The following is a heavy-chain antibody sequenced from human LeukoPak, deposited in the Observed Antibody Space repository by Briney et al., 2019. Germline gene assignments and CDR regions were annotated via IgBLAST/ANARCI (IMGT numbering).Heavy chain of an antibody. D-gene: IGHD6-19*01. J-gene: IGHJ4*02. CDR3: AKDMGSSGWFFDY. CDR2: ISWNSGSI. Sequence: GGSLRLSCAASGFTFDGYAMHWVRQAPGKGLEWVSGISWNSGSIGYADSVKGRFTISRDNAKNSLYLQMNSLRAEDTALYYCAKDMGSSGWFFDYWGQGTLVTVSS. V-gene: IGHV3-9*01. CDR1: GFTFDGYA.